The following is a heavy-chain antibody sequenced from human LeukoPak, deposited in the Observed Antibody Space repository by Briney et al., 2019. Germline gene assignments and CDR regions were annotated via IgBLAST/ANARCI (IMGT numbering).Heavy chain of an antibody. J-gene: IGHJ6*03. D-gene: IGHD3-22*01. Sequence: PSETLSLICGVYGGSFSGYYWSWIRQPPGKGLEWIGEINHSGSTNYNPSLKSRVTISVDTAKNQFSLKLSSVTAADTAVYYCARARFRGYYDSSGYYYMDVWGKGTTVTISS. CDR2: INHSGST. CDR3: ARARFRGYYDSSGYYYMDV. CDR1: GGSFSGYY. V-gene: IGHV4-34*01.